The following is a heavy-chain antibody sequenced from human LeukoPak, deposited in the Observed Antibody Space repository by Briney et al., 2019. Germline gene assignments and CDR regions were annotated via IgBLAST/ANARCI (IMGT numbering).Heavy chain of an antibody. J-gene: IGHJ4*02. Sequence: ASVKVSCKASGYTFTSYYMHWVRQAPGQGLEWMGWINPNSGGTNYAQKFQGRVTMTRDTSISTAYMELSRLRSDDTAVYYCARSGSGYFTTYDYWGQGTLVTVSS. CDR1: GYTFTSYY. V-gene: IGHV1-2*02. CDR3: ARSGSGYFTTYDY. CDR2: INPNSGGT. D-gene: IGHD3-3*01.